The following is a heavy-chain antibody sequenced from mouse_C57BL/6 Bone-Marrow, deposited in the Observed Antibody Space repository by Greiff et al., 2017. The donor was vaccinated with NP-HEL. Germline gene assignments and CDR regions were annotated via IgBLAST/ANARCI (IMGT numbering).Heavy chain of an antibody. CDR1: GYTFTDYE. J-gene: IGHJ4*01. CDR3: TREGGLLRLFYAMDY. D-gene: IGHD2-3*01. V-gene: IGHV1-15*01. Sequence: QVQLQQSGAELVRPGASVTLSCKASGYTFTDYEMHWVKQTPVHGLEWIGAIDPETGGTAYNQKFKGKAILTADKSSSTAYMELRSLTSEDSAVYYCTREGGLLRLFYAMDYWGQGTSVTVSS. CDR2: IDPETGGT.